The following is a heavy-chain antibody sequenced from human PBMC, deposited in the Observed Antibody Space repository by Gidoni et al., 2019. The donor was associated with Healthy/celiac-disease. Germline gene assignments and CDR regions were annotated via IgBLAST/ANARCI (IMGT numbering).Heavy chain of an antibody. CDR2: T. V-gene: IGHV4-4*02. J-gene: IGHJ1*01. CDR3: ARTTYYYDSSGYREYFQH. D-gene: IGHD3-22*01. Sequence: TNYNPSLKSRVTISVDKSKNQFSLKLSSVTAADTAVYYCARTTYYYDSSGYREYFQHWGQGTLVTVSS.